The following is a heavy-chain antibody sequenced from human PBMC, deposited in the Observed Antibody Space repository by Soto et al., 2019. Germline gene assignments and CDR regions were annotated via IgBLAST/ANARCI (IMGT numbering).Heavy chain of an antibody. J-gene: IGHJ3*01. Sequence: EVQLLESGGGLVQPGGSLSLSCAASGFTFNTYVMNCVRQAPGKGLEWVSTISYSADKTHYADSVKGRFTISRDNSRDTLFLQMNSLRADDAAVYYCARRARTATTNWGAFDVWGQGTMVTVSS. V-gene: IGHV3-23*01. CDR1: GFTFNTYV. D-gene: IGHD1-7*01. CDR2: ISYSADKT. CDR3: ARRARTATTNWGAFDV.